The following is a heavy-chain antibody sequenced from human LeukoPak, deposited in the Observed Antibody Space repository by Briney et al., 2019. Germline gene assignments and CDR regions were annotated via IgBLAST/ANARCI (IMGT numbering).Heavy chain of an antibody. J-gene: IGHJ4*02. D-gene: IGHD3-10*01. Sequence: GGSLRLSCVSSGLTFSAYAMSWVRQAPGRGLEWVSGITSSGGSTYYADSVKGRFTISRDNSKNTLFLQMNGLRAEDTAVYYCAKAGSGSYSGYWGQGTLVTVSS. V-gene: IGHV3-23*01. CDR3: AKAGSGSYSGY. CDR1: GLTFSAYA. CDR2: ITSSGGST.